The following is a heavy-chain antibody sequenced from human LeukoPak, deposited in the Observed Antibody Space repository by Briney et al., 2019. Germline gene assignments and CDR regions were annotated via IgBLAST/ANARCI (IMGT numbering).Heavy chain of an antibody. J-gene: IGHJ2*01. CDR2: MSYGGST. CDR1: GGSMSSSRYY. Sequence: PSETLSLTCTVSGGSMSSSRYYWGWIRQPPGKGLEWIGSMSYGGSTNYNLSLRSRVDIFEDTSKNQFSLTVNSVTAADTAIYYCARLRIAGAAYWYFELWGRGTLVTVSS. V-gene: IGHV4-39*01. D-gene: IGHD1-26*01. CDR3: ARLRIAGAAYWYFEL.